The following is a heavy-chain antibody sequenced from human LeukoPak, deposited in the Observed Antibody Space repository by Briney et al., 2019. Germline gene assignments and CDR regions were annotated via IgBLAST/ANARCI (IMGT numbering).Heavy chain of an antibody. J-gene: IGHJ4*02. D-gene: IGHD1-7*01. V-gene: IGHV4-39*01. Sequence: SETLSLTCTVSGGSISSYYWGWIRQPPGKGLEWIGSIYYSGSTYYNPSLKSRVTISVDTSKNQFSLKLSSVTAADTAVYYCASYNWNYGVYFDYWGQGTLVTVSS. CDR1: GGSISSYY. CDR3: ASYNWNYGVYFDY. CDR2: IYYSGST.